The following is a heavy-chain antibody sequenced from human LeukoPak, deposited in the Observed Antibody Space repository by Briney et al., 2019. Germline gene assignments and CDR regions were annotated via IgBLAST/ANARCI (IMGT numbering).Heavy chain of an antibody. CDR2: ISHDGNNK. CDR3: ARGGDSSSGSYLGY. Sequence: GGSLRLSCAASGFTFSSYAMHWVRQAPGKGLEWVAVISHDGNNKYYAHSVKGRFTISRDNSKNTLYLQMNSLTAEDTAVYYCARGGDSSSGSYLGYWGQGTLVTVSS. D-gene: IGHD6-13*01. CDR1: GFTFSSYA. J-gene: IGHJ4*02. V-gene: IGHV3-30-3*01.